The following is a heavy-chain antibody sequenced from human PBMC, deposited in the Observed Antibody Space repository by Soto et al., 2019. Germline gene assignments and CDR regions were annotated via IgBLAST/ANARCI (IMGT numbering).Heavy chain of an antibody. Sequence: SETLSLTCTVSGDSIISYYCTWIRQPAVKGLEWIGYIYYSGTSKYNPSLKSRVTMSVDTSKSQFSLKLKSVTGADTAVYYCASGYHDSSGYQYYLDYWGQGSLVTVSS. CDR2: IYYSGTS. J-gene: IGHJ4*02. CDR1: GDSIISYY. D-gene: IGHD3-22*01. CDR3: ASGYHDSSGYQYYLDY. V-gene: IGHV4-59*01.